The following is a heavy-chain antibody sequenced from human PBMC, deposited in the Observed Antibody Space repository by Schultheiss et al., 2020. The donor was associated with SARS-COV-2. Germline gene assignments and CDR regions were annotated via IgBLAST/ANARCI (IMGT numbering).Heavy chain of an antibody. CDR3: ARGPSSSWYSDYYYYGMDV. J-gene: IGHJ6*02. Sequence: GGSLRLSCAASEFTFSSYWMHWVRQAPGKGLEWVSGISWNSGSIGYADSVKGRFTISRDNAKNSLYLQMNSLRAEDTAVYYCARGPSSSWYSDYYYYGMDVWGQGTTVTVSS. CDR1: EFTFSSYW. CDR2: ISWNSGSI. V-gene: IGHV3-74*01. D-gene: IGHD6-13*01.